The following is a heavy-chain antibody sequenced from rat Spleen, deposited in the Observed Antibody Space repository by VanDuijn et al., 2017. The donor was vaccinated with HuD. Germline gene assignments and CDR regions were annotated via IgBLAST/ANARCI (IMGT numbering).Heavy chain of an antibody. D-gene: IGHD1-6*01. J-gene: IGHJ2*01. V-gene: IGHV2-13*01. CDR3: ARLPGVYYGLDY. CDR2: IWGNGNT. CDR1: GFSLINYD. Sequence: QVQLKESGPGLVQPSQTLSLTCTVSGFSLINYDMNWVRQPPGKGLEWMGVIWGNGNTYYNSALKSRLSISRDTSKSQVFLKMNSLQPGDTATYYCARLPGVYYGLDYWGQGVMVTVSS.